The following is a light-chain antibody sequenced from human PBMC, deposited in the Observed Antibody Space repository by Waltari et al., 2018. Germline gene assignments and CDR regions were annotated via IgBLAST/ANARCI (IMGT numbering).Light chain of an antibody. CDR2: DAS. CDR3: QQYNRWPPIT. Sequence: EIVITQSPATLSVSSGETAPLPCRASQSVSSNVAWYQKKPGQAPRLLIYDASTRATSIPAKFRGSGSGTEFTLTISSLQSEDFAVYYCQQYNRWPPITFGHGTRLEIK. CDR1: QSVSSN. V-gene: IGKV3-15*01. J-gene: IGKJ5*01.